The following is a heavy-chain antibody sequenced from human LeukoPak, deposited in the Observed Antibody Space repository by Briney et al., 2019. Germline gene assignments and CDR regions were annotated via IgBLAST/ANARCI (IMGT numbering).Heavy chain of an antibody. J-gene: IGHJ3*02. CDR3: ARLITGTTTAFDI. D-gene: IGHD1-7*01. CDR1: GGSISGYY. CDR2: VYTNGST. V-gene: IGHV4-4*07. Sequence: SETLSLTCGVSGGSISGYYWTWIRQPPGKGLEWIGRVYTNGSTHYNPSLKTRLTMSVDTSKNQFSLKLSSVTAADTAVYYCARLITGTTTAFDIWGQGTMVTVSS.